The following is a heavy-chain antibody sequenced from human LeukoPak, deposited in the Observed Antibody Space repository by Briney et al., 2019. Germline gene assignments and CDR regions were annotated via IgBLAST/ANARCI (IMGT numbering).Heavy chain of an antibody. CDR2: TSSSGGGT. D-gene: IGHD1-26*01. Sequence: PGGSLRLSCAASGFTFSTYAMSWVRQAPGKGLEWVSSTSSSGGGTYYADSVKGRFTISRVNSKNTLYLQINSLRAEDTAVYFCAKDQYSGSSASPDYWGQGTLVTVSS. J-gene: IGHJ4*02. CDR3: AKDQYSGSSASPDY. V-gene: IGHV3-23*01. CDR1: GFTFSTYA.